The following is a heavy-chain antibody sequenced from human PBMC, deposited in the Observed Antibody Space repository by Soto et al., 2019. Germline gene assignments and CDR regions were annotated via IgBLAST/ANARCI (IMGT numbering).Heavy chain of an antibody. J-gene: IGHJ5*02. Sequence: PGGCLRLSSAPAGITFRSFTMNWVRQAPGKGLEWVSTISSNSAYIYYTDALRGRFTISRDNAKNSLHLQMNSLRAEDTAAYYCTRDASRDSSARGWFDPWGPLPLVT. D-gene: IGHD6-13*01. CDR1: GITFRSFT. CDR2: ISSNSAYI. V-gene: IGHV3-21*01. CDR3: TRDASRDSSARGWFDP.